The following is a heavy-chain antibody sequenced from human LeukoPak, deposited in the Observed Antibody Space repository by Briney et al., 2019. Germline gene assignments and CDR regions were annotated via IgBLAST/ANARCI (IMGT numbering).Heavy chain of an antibody. CDR2: INPNSGGT. CDR3: ARLNGGSVHFDS. D-gene: IGHD2-15*01. Sequence: ASVKVSCKASGYTFTGYYMHWVRQAPGQGLEWMGWINPNSGGTNYAQKFQGRVTMTRETSISTAYMELSRLRSDDTAVYYCARLNGGSVHFDSWGPGNLVTVSS. CDR1: GYTFTGYY. J-gene: IGHJ4*02. V-gene: IGHV1-2*02.